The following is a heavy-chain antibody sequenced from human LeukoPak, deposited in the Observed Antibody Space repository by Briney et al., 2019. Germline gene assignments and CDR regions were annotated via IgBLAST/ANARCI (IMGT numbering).Heavy chain of an antibody. D-gene: IGHD6-19*01. Sequence: HGESLKISCKGSGYSFTNYWIGWVRQMPGKGLEWMGIIYPGDSDTRYSPSFQGQVTISADKSISTAYLQWSSLKASDTAMYYCARQFAVAGTYWFDPWGQGTLVTVSS. CDR2: IYPGDSDT. CDR1: GYSFTNYW. V-gene: IGHV5-51*01. CDR3: ARQFAVAGTYWFDP. J-gene: IGHJ5*02.